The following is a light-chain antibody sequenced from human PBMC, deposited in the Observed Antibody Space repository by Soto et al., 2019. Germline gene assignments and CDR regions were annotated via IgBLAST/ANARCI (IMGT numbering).Light chain of an antibody. Sequence: DIQMTQSPSTLSASVGDRVTITCRASQSISTWLAWYQQKPGKAPKLLIYKASSLGSGVPSRFSGSGSGTEFTLTISSLQPDDFATYYCQQYINRWTFGQGTKVDIK. CDR2: KAS. J-gene: IGKJ1*01. V-gene: IGKV1-5*03. CDR3: QQYINRWT. CDR1: QSISTW.